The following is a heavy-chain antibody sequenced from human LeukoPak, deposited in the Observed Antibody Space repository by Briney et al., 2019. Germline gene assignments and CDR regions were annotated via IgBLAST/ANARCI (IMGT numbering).Heavy chain of an antibody. CDR2: INPNSGGT. CDR1: GYTFTGYY. V-gene: IGHV1-2*02. CDR3: ARDLLGYIAAGY. J-gene: IGHJ4*02. D-gene: IGHD6-6*01. Sequence: GASVKVSCKASGYTFTGYYMHWVRLAPGQGLEWMGWINPNSGGTNYAQKFQGRVTMTRDTSISTAYMELSRLRSDDTAVYYCARDLLGYIAAGYWGQGTLVTVSS.